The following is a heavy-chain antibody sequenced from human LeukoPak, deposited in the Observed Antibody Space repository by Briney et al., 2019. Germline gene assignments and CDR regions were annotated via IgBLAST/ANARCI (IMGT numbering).Heavy chain of an antibody. V-gene: IGHV3-21*01. D-gene: IGHD3-10*01. CDR2: ISSSSSYI. J-gene: IGHJ5*02. Sequence: GGSLRLSCAASGFTVSSNYMSWVRQAPGKGLEWVSSISSSSSYIYYADSVKGRFTISRDNAKNSLYLQMNSLRAEDTAVYYCARDGYYGSGSFVGPFDPWGQGTLVTVSS. CDR3: ARDGYYGSGSFVGPFDP. CDR1: GFTVSSNY.